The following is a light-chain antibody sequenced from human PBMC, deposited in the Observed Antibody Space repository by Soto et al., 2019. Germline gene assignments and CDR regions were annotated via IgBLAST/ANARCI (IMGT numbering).Light chain of an antibody. CDR1: QSLLYSFNNKNY. CDR3: QQYYETPWT. J-gene: IGKJ1*01. CDR2: WAS. V-gene: IGKV4-1*01. Sequence: DIVMTQSPDSLTVSLGERATINCKSSQSLLYSFNNKNYLAWYQQKPGQPPKLLIHWASNREFGVPDRISGSGSGTDFTLTISSLQTKDVAVYYCQQYYETPWTFGQGNKVEIK.